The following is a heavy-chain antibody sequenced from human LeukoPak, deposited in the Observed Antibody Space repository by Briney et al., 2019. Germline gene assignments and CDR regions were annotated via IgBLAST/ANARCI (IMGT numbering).Heavy chain of an antibody. CDR2: ISADGIDK. J-gene: IGHJ4*02. CDR1: GFPFSNYG. CDR3: AKDKGREGDY. Sequence: GGSLRLSCAASGFPFSNYGMHWVRQAPGKGLEWVAVISADGIDKYYAASVKGRFTISRDNSKNTLYLQMSSLRPEDTAVYYCAKDKGREGDYWGQGNLVTVSS. V-gene: IGHV3-30*18.